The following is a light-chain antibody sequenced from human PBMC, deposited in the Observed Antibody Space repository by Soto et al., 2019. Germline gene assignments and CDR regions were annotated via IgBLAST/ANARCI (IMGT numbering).Light chain of an antibody. Sequence: DIQMTQSPSTLPASVGDRVTITCLASQSISNWLAWYRQKPGKAPKLLIYDASSLESGVPSRFSGSGSGTEFTLTISSLQPDDFATYYCQHYDSYPWTFGQGTKV. CDR2: DAS. J-gene: IGKJ1*01. V-gene: IGKV1-5*01. CDR1: QSISNW. CDR3: QHYDSYPWT.